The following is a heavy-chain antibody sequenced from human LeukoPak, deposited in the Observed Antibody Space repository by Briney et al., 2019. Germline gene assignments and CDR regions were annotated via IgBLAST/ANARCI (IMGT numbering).Heavy chain of an antibody. V-gene: IGHV4-4*07. Sequence: PSETLSLTCTVSGGSLSSYYWSWIRQPAGKGLEWIERIYTSGSTNYNPSLKSRVTMSVDTSKNQFSLKLSSVTAADTAVYYCAGTYYYDSSGYLDYWGQGTLVTVSS. CDR2: IYTSGST. J-gene: IGHJ4*02. D-gene: IGHD3-22*01. CDR3: AGTYYYDSSGYLDY. CDR1: GGSLSSYY.